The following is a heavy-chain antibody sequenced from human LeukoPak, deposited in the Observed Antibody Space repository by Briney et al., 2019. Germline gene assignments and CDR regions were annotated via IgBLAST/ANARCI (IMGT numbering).Heavy chain of an antibody. J-gene: IGHJ5*02. D-gene: IGHD3-3*01. CDR1: GFTFSSYV. Sequence: GGSLRLSCAASGFTFSSYVMHWVRQAPGKGLEWVAFIRYDGSNKYYADSVKGRFTISRDNSKNTLYLQMNSLRAEDTAVYYCARDGHRSEYYDFWSGYSSNWFDPWGQGTLVTVSS. CDR2: IRYDGSNK. V-gene: IGHV3-30*02. CDR3: ARDGHRSEYYDFWSGYSSNWFDP.